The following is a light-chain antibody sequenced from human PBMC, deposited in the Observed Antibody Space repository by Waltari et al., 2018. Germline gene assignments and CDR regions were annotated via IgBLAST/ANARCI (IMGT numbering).Light chain of an antibody. Sequence: QSALTQPVSVSGSPGQSITLSCIGTNNDIASYNYVSWYHQNPDKAPKLIIYNVAKRPSGVSDRFSGFKVGDTALLTISGLQPEDEAYYYCSSYTTTSTTIFGGGTKLTIL. V-gene: IGLV2-14*03. CDR3: SSYTTTSTTI. CDR2: NVA. J-gene: IGLJ2*01. CDR1: NNDIASYNY.